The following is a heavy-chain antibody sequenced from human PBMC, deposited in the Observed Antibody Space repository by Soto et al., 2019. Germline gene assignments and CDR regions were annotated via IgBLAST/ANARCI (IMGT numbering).Heavy chain of an antibody. Sequence: GGALRLSCAASGFDDGDNYMSWVRQDSGKGLEWVAVIYSGGSRYYAAPVKDRFTISRDDSRNTVYLQMNSLKAEDTSVYYCTTNKGVPNPNSGIWDSVGFDYWGEGTLVTVSS. D-gene: IGHD6-25*01. J-gene: IGHJ4*02. V-gene: IGHV3-66*01. CDR3: TTNKGVPNPNSGIWDSVGFDY. CDR1: GFDDGDNY. CDR2: IYSGGSR.